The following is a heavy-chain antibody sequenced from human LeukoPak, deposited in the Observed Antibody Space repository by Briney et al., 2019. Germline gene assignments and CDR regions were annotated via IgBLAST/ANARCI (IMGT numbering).Heavy chain of an antibody. V-gene: IGHV3-23*01. CDR3: AKDTAIGYCSGGSCYAPRLPLDY. Sequence: PGGSLRLSCAASGFTFSSYAMSWVRQAPGKGLEWVSAISGSGGSTYYADSVKGRFTISRDNSKNTLYLQMNSLRAEDTAVYYCAKDTAIGYCSGGSCYAPRLPLDYWGQGTLVTVSS. J-gene: IGHJ4*02. CDR1: GFTFSSYA. CDR2: ISGSGGST. D-gene: IGHD2-15*01.